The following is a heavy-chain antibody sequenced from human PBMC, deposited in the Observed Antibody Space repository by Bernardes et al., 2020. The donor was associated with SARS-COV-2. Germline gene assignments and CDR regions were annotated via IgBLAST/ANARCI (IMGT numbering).Heavy chain of an antibody. CDR3: ARAGSFWDIVVVPAAEHDAFDI. D-gene: IGHD2-2*01. Sequence: SETLSLTCTVSGGSISSYYWSWIRQPPGKGLEWIGYIYYSGSTNYNPSLKSRVTISVDTSKNQFSLKLSSVTAADTAVYYCARAGSFWDIVVVPAAEHDAFDIWGQGTMVTVSS. J-gene: IGHJ3*02. CDR2: IYYSGST. V-gene: IGHV4-59*01. CDR1: GGSISSYY.